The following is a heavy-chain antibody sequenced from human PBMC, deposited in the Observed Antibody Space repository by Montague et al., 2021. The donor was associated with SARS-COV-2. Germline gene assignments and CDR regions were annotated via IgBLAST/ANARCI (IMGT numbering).Heavy chain of an antibody. V-gene: IGHV4-34*01. CDR3: ARGTTVTTFYYYYGMDV. D-gene: IGHD4-17*01. J-gene: IGHJ6*02. Sequence: SETLSLTCTVYGGSFSGYYWNWIRQPPGKGLEWIGEINHSGSTNYNPSLKSRVTISVDTSKNQFSLKLSSVTAADTAVYYCARGTTVTTFYYYYGMDVWGQGTTVTVSS. CDR2: INHSGST. CDR1: GGSFSGYY.